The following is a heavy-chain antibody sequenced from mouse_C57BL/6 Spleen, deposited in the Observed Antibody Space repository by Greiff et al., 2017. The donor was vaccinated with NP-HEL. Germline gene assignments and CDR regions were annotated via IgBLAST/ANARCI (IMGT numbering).Heavy chain of an antibody. CDR1: GYTFTDYN. CDR3: ARSGHAFDY. D-gene: IGHD3-1*01. Sequence: EVQLQQSGPELVKPGASVKIPCKASGYTFTDYNMDWVKQSHGKSLEWIGDINPNNGGTSYNQKFKGKATLTVDKSSSTAYMELRSLTSEDTAVYYCARSGHAFDYWGQGTTLTVSS. J-gene: IGHJ2*01. V-gene: IGHV1-18*01. CDR2: INPNNGGT.